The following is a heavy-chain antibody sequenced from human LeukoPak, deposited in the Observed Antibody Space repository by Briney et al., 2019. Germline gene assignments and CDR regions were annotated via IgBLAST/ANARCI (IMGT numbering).Heavy chain of an antibody. D-gene: IGHD2-2*01. CDR1: GFTFSSYW. CDR2: IKQDGSEK. J-gene: IGHJ5*02. Sequence: GGSLRLSCAASGFTFSSYWMSWVRQAPGKGLEWVANIKQDGSEKYYVDSVKGRFTISRDNAKNSLYLQMNSLRAEDTAVYYCARDRYCSSTSCPSWFDPWGQGTLVTVSS. CDR3: ARDRYCSSTSCPSWFDP. V-gene: IGHV3-7*01.